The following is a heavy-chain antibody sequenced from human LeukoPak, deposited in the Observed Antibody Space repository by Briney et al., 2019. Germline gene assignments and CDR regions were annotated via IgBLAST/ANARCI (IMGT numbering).Heavy chain of an antibody. Sequence: PGGSLRLSCAASGFTFSSYWMSWVRQAPGKGLEWVANIKQDGSEKYYVDSVKGRFTISRDNAKNSLYLQMNSLRAEDTAVYYCARVGYCSGGSCYSSYLNYYYYYYMDVWGKGTTVTVSS. D-gene: IGHD2-15*01. CDR3: ARVGYCSGGSCYSSYLNYYYYYYMDV. CDR2: IKQDGSEK. J-gene: IGHJ6*03. V-gene: IGHV3-7*01. CDR1: GFTFSSYW.